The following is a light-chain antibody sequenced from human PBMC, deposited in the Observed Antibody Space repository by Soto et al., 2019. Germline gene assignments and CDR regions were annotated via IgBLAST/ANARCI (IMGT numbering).Light chain of an antibody. J-gene: IGKJ1*01. CDR1: ESISSW. CDR2: KAS. CDR3: QHYNTFPWT. Sequence: DTQMTQSPSTLSASVGDRDTITCRASESISSWLAWYQQKPGKAPKLLIYKASSLESGVPSRFSGRGSGTEFTLTIGSLQPDDFATYYCQHYNTFPWTFGQGTKVEIK. V-gene: IGKV1-5*03.